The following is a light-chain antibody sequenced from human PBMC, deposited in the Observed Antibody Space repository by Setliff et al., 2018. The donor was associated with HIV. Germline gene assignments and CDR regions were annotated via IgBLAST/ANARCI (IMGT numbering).Light chain of an antibody. CDR2: WAS. Sequence: DIVMTQSPDSLAVSLGEKATINCKSSRNVIYSSDNKNYLAWYQHKPGQSPKLLIYWASTRESGVPDRFSGSGSGTDFTLSISSLQAEDVAVYYCQQYYSTPWTFGQGTKVDIK. CDR1: RNVIYSSDNKNY. CDR3: QQYYSTPWT. V-gene: IGKV4-1*01. J-gene: IGKJ1*01.